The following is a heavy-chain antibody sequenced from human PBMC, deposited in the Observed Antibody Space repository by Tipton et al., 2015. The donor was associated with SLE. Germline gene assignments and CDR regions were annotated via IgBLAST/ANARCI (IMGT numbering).Heavy chain of an antibody. CDR3: ARGGIAAAGIDY. V-gene: IGHV1-69*01. D-gene: IGHD6-13*01. J-gene: IGHJ4*02. CDR2: IIPMFDTA. Sequence: QVQLVQSGAEVKKPGSSVNVSCQTSGGTFSNYAIMWVRQAPGQGLEWMGGIIPMFDTANYAQKFRGRVTITADQSTTTAYMELSSLTSEDTAVYYCARGGIAAAGIDYWGQGTLVAVSS. CDR1: GGTFSNYA.